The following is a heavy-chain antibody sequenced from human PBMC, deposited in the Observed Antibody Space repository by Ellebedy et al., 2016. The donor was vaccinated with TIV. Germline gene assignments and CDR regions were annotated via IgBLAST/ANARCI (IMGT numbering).Heavy chain of an antibody. CDR3: ARAPEYVGPKPNWFDP. Sequence: SETLSLXXAVYGGSFSGYYWSWIRQPPGKGLEWIGEINHSGSTNYNPSLKSRVTISVDTSKNQFSLKLSSVTAADTAVYYCARAPEYVGPKPNWFDPWGQGTLVTVSS. D-gene: IGHD6-6*01. CDR2: INHSGST. J-gene: IGHJ5*02. CDR1: GGSFSGYY. V-gene: IGHV4-34*01.